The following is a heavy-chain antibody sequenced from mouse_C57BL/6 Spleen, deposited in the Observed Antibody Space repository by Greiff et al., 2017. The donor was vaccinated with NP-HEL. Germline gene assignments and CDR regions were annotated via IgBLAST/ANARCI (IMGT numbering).Heavy chain of an antibody. Sequence: QVQLQQPGAELVRPGSSVKLSCKASGYTFTSYWMHWVKQRPIQGLEWIGNIDPSDSETHYNQKFKDKATLTVDKSSSTASMQLSSLTSEDSAVYYCARLNWDVAYWGQGTLVTVSA. CDR2: IDPSDSET. J-gene: IGHJ3*01. CDR1: GYTFTSYW. V-gene: IGHV1-52*01. CDR3: ARLNWDVAY. D-gene: IGHD4-1*01.